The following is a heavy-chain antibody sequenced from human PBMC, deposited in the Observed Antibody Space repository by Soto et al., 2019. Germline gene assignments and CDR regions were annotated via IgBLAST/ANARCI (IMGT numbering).Heavy chain of an antibody. CDR3: AKDMDSPQFEVRYYYYYGMDV. CDR2: ISYDGSNK. Sequence: GGSLRLSCAASGFTFSSYGMHWVRQAPGKGLEWVAVISYDGSNKYYADSVKGRFTISRDNSKNTLYLQMNSLRAEDTAVYYCAKDMDSPQFEVRYYYYYGMDVWGQGTTVTVSS. V-gene: IGHV3-30*18. D-gene: IGHD2-2*01. CDR1: GFTFSSYG. J-gene: IGHJ6*02.